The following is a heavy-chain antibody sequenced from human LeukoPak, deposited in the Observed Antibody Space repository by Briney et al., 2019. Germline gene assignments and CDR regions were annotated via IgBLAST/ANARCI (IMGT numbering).Heavy chain of an antibody. CDR2: ISSSSSTI. CDR3: AREWSASRGGIWSHSYQYYYYMDV. Sequence: PGGSLRLSCAASGFTFSSYSMNWVRQAPGKGLEWVSYISSSSSTIYYADSVKGRFTISRDNAKNSLYLQMNSLRAEDTAVYYCAREWSASRGGIWSHSYQYYYYMDVWGKGTTVTVSS. J-gene: IGHJ6*03. CDR1: GFTFSSYS. V-gene: IGHV3-48*01. D-gene: IGHD3-3*01.